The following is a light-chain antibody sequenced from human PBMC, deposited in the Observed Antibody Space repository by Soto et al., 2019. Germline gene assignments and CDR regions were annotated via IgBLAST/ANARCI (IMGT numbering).Light chain of an antibody. CDR1: QSISSW. J-gene: IGKJ1*01. CDR3: QQYNSDPWT. CDR2: KAS. Sequence: IQMTQSPSTLSASVGDRVTITCRARQSISSWLAWYQQKPGKAPKLLIYKASNLESGVPSRFSGSGSGTEFTLTISSLQPDDYATYYCQQYNSDPWTFGRGSKVEI. V-gene: IGKV1-5*03.